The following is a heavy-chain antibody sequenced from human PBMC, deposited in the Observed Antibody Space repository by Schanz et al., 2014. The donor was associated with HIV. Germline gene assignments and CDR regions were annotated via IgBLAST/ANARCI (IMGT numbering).Heavy chain of an antibody. Sequence: SLKGRFTISRDNAKNSLYLQMDSLRAEDTAVYYCARGLPADYWGQGTLVTVSS. V-gene: IGHV3-21*04. CDR3: ARGLPADY. J-gene: IGHJ4*02. D-gene: IGHD5-18*01.